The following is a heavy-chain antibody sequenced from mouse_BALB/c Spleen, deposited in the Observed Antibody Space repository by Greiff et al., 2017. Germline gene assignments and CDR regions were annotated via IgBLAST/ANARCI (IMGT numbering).Heavy chain of an antibody. J-gene: IGHJ3*01. CDR2: IYPSDSYT. CDR3: TRGDYDYSAWFAY. V-gene: IGHV1-69*02. CDR1: GYTFTSYW. D-gene: IGHD2-4*01. Sequence: VQLQQPGAELVRPGASVKLSCKASGYTFTSYWINWVKQRPGQGLEWIGNIYPSDSYTNYNQKFKDKATLTVDKSSSTAYMQLSSPTSEDSAVYYCTRGDYDYSAWFAYWGQGTLVTVSA.